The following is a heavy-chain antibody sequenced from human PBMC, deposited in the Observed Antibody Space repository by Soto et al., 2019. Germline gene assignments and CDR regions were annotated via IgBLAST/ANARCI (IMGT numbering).Heavy chain of an antibody. V-gene: IGHV3-30*18. CDR2: ISYDGSNK. J-gene: IGHJ4*02. CDR1: GFTFISYG. D-gene: IGHD3-10*01. Sequence: GGSLRLSCAASGFTFISYGMHFGRQSPFKWREWVAVISYDGSNKYYADSVKGRFTISRDNSKNTLYLQMNSLRAEDTAVYYCAKDRETLFHYYGSGTSTGCLDYWGQGTLVTVSS. CDR3: AKDRETLFHYYGSGTSTGCLDY.